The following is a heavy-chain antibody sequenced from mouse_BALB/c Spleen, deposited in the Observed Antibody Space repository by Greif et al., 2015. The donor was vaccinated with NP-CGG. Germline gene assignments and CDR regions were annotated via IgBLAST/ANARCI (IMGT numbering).Heavy chain of an antibody. J-gene: IGHJ4*01. V-gene: IGHV1S137*01. Sequence: QVQLQQSGAELVRPGVSVKISCKGSGYTFTDYAMHWVKQSHAKSLEWIGVISTYYGDASYNQKFKGKATMTVDKSSSTAYMELARLTSEDSAIYYCASGSIYYYAMDYWGQGTSVTVSS. D-gene: IGHD1-1*01. CDR3: ASGSIYYYAMDY. CDR1: GYTFTDYA. CDR2: ISTYYGDA.